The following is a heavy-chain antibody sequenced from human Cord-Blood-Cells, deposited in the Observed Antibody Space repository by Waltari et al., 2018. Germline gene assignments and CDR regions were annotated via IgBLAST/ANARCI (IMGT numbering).Heavy chain of an antibody. Sequence: QVQLVQSGAEVKKPGASVKVSCKASGYTFTGYYMHWVRQAPGQGLEWMGWINPNSGGTNHAQKFQGRVTMTRDTSISTAYMELSRLRSDDTAVYYCARTSEFWSGYFLDYWGQGTLVTVSS. J-gene: IGHJ4*02. CDR1: GYTFTGYY. CDR3: ARTSEFWSGYFLDY. D-gene: IGHD3-3*01. CDR2: INPNSGGT. V-gene: IGHV1-2*02.